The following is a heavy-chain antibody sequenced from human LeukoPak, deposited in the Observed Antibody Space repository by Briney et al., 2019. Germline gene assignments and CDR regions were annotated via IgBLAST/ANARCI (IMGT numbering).Heavy chain of an antibody. D-gene: IGHD2-2*02. CDR2: FKTNSGQV. CDR3: ARSIPDYTRFDY. Sequence: PGGSLRLSCAASEFTFSIYSMNWVRQAPGKGPEWVSTFKTNSGQVYYAESVRGRFTISRDNSKNTVYLQMSSLRAEDTALYYCARSIPDYTRFDYWGQGALVTVSP. J-gene: IGHJ4*02. V-gene: IGHV3-21*04. CDR1: EFTFSIYS.